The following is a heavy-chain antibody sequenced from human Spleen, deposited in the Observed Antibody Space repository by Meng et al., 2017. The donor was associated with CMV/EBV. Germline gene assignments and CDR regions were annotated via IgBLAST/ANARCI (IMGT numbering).Heavy chain of an antibody. V-gene: IGHV3-13*01. CDR3: ARGDSSIWEIYGMDV. J-gene: IGHJ6*02. CDR1: GFTFSSYD. CDR2: IGTAGDT. Sequence: GESLKISCAASGFTFSSYDMHWVRQTTGKGLEWVSAIGTAGDTYYAGSVKGRFTISRENAKNSLYLQMNSLRAGDTAVYYCARGDSSIWEIYGMDVWGQGTTVTVSS. D-gene: IGHD6-13*01.